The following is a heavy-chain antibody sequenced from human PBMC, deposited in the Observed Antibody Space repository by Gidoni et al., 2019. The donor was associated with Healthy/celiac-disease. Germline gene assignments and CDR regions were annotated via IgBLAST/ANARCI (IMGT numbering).Heavy chain of an antibody. Sequence: EVQLVEPGGGLVQPGRSLRLSCAASGLTSDAYAMHWVLQAPGTGLEWGAGISWNSGSIGYADSVKGRFTISRDNAKNSLDLQMNSLRAEDTALYYWAKGPRYCSGGSCYSGIFDYWGQGTLVTVSS. CDR2: ISWNSGSI. D-gene: IGHD2-15*01. CDR3: AKGPRYCSGGSCYSGIFDY. J-gene: IGHJ4*02. V-gene: IGHV3-9*02. CDR1: GLTSDAYA.